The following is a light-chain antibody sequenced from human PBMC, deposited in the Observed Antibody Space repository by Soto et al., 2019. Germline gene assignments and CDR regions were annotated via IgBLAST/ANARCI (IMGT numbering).Light chain of an antibody. CDR2: EVS. V-gene: IGLV2-14*01. Sequence: QSVLTQTASVSGSPGQSITISCTGTSSDVGGYNYVSWYQQHPGKATKLMIYEVSNRPSGVSNCFSGSKSGNTASLTISGLQAEDEDDYYCSSYTSSSTLDYVFGTGTKLTVL. CDR3: SSYTSSSTLDYV. CDR1: SSDVGGYNY. J-gene: IGLJ1*01.